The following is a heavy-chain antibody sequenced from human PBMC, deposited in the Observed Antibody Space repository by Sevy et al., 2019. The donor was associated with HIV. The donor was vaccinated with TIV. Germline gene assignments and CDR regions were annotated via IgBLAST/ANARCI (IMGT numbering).Heavy chain of an antibody. D-gene: IGHD1-26*01. Sequence: GGSLRLSCAASGFTLSNDWMSWVLQAPGKGLEWVANIKQDGSDKYYVDSVKGRFTISRDNAKNSLYLQMNSLRAEDTAVYYCARDLYSGSYYENNWGQGTLVTVSS. CDR2: IKQDGSDK. V-gene: IGHV3-7*01. CDR3: ARDLYSGSYYENN. CDR1: GFTLSNDW. J-gene: IGHJ4*02.